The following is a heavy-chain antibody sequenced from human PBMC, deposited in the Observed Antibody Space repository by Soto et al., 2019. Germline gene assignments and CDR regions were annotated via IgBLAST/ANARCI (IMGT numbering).Heavy chain of an antibody. D-gene: IGHD1-26*01. V-gene: IGHV3-30-3*01. CDR3: GKWEPARDDAFDI. Sequence: PGGSLRLSCAASGFTFSSYAMHWVRQAPGKGLEWVAVISYDGSNKYYADSVKGRFTISRDNSKNTLYLQMNSLRAEDTAVYYCGKWEPARDDAFDIRGQGTMVTVSS. CDR1: GFTFSSYA. J-gene: IGHJ3*02. CDR2: ISYDGSNK.